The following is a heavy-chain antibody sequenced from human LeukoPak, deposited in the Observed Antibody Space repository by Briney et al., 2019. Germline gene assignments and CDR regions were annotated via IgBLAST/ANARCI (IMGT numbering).Heavy chain of an antibody. Sequence: SQTLSLTCTVSGGSISSGSYYWSWIRQPAGKGLEWIGRIYTSGSTNYNPSLKSRVTISVDTSKNQFSLNLSSVTAADTAVYYCTRGDYGDYFDYWGQGTLVTVSS. J-gene: IGHJ4*02. CDR3: TRGDYGDYFDY. D-gene: IGHD4-17*01. CDR1: GGSISSGSYY. V-gene: IGHV4-61*02. CDR2: IYTSGST.